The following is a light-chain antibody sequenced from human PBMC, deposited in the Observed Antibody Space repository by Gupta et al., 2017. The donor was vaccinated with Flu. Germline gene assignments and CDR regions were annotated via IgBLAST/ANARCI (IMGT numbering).Light chain of an antibody. V-gene: IGKV1-39*01. CDR1: QTISSY. CDR3: QQSFASPLT. Sequence: DIQMTQSPSSLSASVGDRVTISCRASQTISSYLNWYQQKPGKAPKLLIQVASSLQSGVPSRFSGRGSGTXFTLTIXSLQTEDVATYHCQQSFASPLTFGXGTKVEI. J-gene: IGKJ4*01. CDR2: VAS.